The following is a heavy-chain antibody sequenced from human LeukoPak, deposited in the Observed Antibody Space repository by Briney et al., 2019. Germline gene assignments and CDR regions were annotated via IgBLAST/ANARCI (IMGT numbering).Heavy chain of an antibody. Sequence: GESLKISCKGSGYSFTSYWIGWVRQMPGKGLEWMGIIYPDDSDTRYSPSFQGQVTISADKSISTAYLQWSSLKASDTAMYYCARHIAVAGQGVYFQHWGQGTLVTVSS. V-gene: IGHV5-51*01. CDR2: IYPDDSDT. J-gene: IGHJ1*01. CDR3: ARHIAVAGQGVYFQH. CDR1: GYSFTSYW. D-gene: IGHD6-19*01.